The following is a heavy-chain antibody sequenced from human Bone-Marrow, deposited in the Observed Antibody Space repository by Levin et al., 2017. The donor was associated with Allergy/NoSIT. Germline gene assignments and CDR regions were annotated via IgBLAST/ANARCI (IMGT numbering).Heavy chain of an antibody. D-gene: IGHD3-22*01. CDR1: GFTFSSSA. CDR2: ISYDGSNK. CDR3: ARSSNLFKNYFDSSGYYDDAFDI. Sequence: GGSLRLSCAASGFTFSSSAMHWVRQAPGKGLEGVAVISYDGSNKYYADSVKGRFTISRDNSKNTPYLQMNSLRAEDTAVYYCARSSNLFKNYFDSSGYYDDAFDIWGQGTMVTVSS. V-gene: IGHV3-30-3*01. J-gene: IGHJ3*02.